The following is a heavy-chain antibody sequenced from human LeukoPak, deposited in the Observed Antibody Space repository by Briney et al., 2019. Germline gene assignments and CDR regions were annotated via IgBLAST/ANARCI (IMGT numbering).Heavy chain of an antibody. V-gene: IGHV2-70*04. Sequence: SGPALVKPTQTLTLTCTFSGFSLSTSGMRVSWIRQPPGKALEWLARIDWDDDKFYSTSLKTRLTISKDTSKNQVVLTMTNMDPVDTATYYCARTRGDIAGFDYWGQGTLVTVSS. CDR1: GFSLSTSGMR. CDR2: IDWDDDK. CDR3: ARTRGDIAGFDY. J-gene: IGHJ4*02. D-gene: IGHD6-13*01.